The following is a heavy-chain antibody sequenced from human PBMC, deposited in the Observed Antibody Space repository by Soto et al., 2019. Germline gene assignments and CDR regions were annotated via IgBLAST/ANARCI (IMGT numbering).Heavy chain of an antibody. CDR3: ARAREGLYGFWSGYHAFDY. V-gene: IGHV4-30-4*01. J-gene: IGHJ4*02. Sequence: QVQLQESGPGLVKPSQTLSLTCTVSGGSISSGDYYWSWIRQPPGKGLEWIGYIYYSGSTYYNPYHTSRVTKSVDTSKNQFSLRLTSVTPADTAVYYCARAREGLYGFWSGYHAFDYWAQGTPVTVSS. CDR1: GGSISSGDYY. CDR2: IYYSGST. D-gene: IGHD3-3*01.